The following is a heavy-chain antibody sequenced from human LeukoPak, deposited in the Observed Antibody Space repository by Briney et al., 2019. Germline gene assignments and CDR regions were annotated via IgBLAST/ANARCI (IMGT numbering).Heavy chain of an antibody. CDR3: ARLNHYYDSSGYYPDY. Sequence: SETLSLTCTVSGGSISSRSYYWGWIRQPPGKGLEWIGYIYYSGSTYYNPSLKSRVTISVDTSKNQFSLKLSSVTAADTAVYYCARLNHYYDSSGYYPDYWGQGTLVTVSS. V-gene: IGHV4-31*03. CDR2: IYYSGST. J-gene: IGHJ4*02. CDR1: GGSISSRSYY. D-gene: IGHD3-22*01.